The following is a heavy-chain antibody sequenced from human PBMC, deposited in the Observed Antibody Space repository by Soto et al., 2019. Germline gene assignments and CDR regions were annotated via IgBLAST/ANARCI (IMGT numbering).Heavy chain of an antibody. CDR2: IYYSGST. V-gene: IGHV4-59*08. CDR1: GGSISSYY. J-gene: IGHJ4*02. CDR3: ARGRYYDSSGYYGY. D-gene: IGHD3-22*01. Sequence: ETLSLTCPVSGGSISSYYWSWIRQPPGKGLEWIGYIYYSGSTNYNPSLKSRVTISVDTSKNQFSLKLSSVAAADTAVYYCARGRYYDSSGYYGYWGQGTLVTVSS.